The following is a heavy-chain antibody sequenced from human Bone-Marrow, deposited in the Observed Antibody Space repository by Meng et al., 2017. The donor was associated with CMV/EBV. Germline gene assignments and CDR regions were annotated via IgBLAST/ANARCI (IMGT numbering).Heavy chain of an antibody. J-gene: IGHJ6*02. CDR1: GFTFSSYG. CDR2: IRYDGSNK. Sequence: GESLKISCAASGFTFSSYGMHWVRQAPGKGLEWVAFIRYDGSNKYYADSVKGRFTISRDNSKNTLYLQMNSLRAEDTAVYYCAKVSKAVWTVSIAVAGTIFRDYYGMDVWGQGTTVTVSS. V-gene: IGHV3-30*02. CDR3: AKVSKAVWTVSIAVAGTIFRDYYGMDV. D-gene: IGHD6-19*01.